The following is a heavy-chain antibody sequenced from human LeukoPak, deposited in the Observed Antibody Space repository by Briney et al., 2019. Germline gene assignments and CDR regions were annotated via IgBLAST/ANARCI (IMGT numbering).Heavy chain of an antibody. J-gene: IGHJ4*02. V-gene: IGHV3-20*04. Sequence: PGGSLRLSCAASGFTFDDYGMSWVRQAPGKGLEWVSGINWNGGSTGYADSVKGRFTISRDNAKNSLYLQMNSLRAEDTAVYYCARVPPGTTFLIGPSDYWGQGTLVTVSS. CDR3: ARVPPGTTFLIGPSDY. CDR1: GFTFDDYG. CDR2: INWNGGST. D-gene: IGHD1-1*01.